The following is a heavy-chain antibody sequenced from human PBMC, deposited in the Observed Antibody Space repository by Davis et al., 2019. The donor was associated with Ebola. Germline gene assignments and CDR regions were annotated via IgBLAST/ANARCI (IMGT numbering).Heavy chain of an antibody. V-gene: IGHV1-46*03. D-gene: IGHD5-12*01. J-gene: IGHJ3*02. CDR2: INPNDGRT. CDR1: GYTFTNYY. CDR3: TTPGGQDSGDDVFDI. Sequence: ASVKVSCKASGYTFTNYYMHWVRQAPGQGLEWMGMINPNDGRTIYAQKFQGRVTVTRDTSTTTVYMDLSSLRSEDTALYYCTTPGGQDSGDDVFDIWGQGTMVTVSS.